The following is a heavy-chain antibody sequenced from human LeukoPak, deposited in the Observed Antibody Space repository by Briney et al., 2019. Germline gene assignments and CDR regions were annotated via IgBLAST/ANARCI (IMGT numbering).Heavy chain of an antibody. J-gene: IGHJ4*02. V-gene: IGHV4-34*01. D-gene: IGHD6-13*01. CDR3: ARLYSSSL. CDR2: INHSGST. Sequence: PGGSLRLSCAASGLTFSTYTMNWIRQPPGKGLEWIGEINHSGSTNYNPSHKSRVTISVDTSKNQFSLKLSSVTAADTAVYYCARLYSSSLWGQGTLVTVSS. CDR1: GLTFSTYT.